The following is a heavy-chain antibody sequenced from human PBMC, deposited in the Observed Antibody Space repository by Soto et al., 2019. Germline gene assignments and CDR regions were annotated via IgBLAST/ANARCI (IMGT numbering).Heavy chain of an antibody. CDR1: GGSISSGDYY. D-gene: IGHD2-15*01. CDR2: IYYSGST. Sequence: PSETLSLTCTVSGGSISSGDYYWSWIRQPPGKGLEWIGYIYYSGSTYYNPSLKSRVTISVDTSKNQFSLKLSSVTVADTAVYYCARDPGVVVAAIDLHWFDPWGQGTLVTVSS. J-gene: IGHJ5*02. V-gene: IGHV4-30-4*01. CDR3: ARDPGVVVAAIDLHWFDP.